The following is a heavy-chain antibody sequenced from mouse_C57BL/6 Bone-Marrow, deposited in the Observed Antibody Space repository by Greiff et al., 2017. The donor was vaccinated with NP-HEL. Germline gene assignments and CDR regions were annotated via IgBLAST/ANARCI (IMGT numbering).Heavy chain of an antibody. CDR1: GYTFTSYW. CDR2: IDPSDSYT. Sequence: QVQLKQPGAELVMPGASVKLSCKASGYTFTSYWMHWVKQRPGQGLEWIGEIDPSDSYTNYNQKFKGKSTLTVDKSSSPAYMQLSSLTSEDSAVYYCARWERNYAMDYWGQGTSVTVSS. J-gene: IGHJ4*01. V-gene: IGHV1-69*01. CDR3: ARWERNYAMDY. D-gene: IGHD4-1*01.